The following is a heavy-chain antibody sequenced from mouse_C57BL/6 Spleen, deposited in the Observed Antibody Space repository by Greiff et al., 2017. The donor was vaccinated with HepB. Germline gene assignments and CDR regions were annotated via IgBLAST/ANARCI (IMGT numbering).Heavy chain of an antibody. D-gene: IGHD1-1*01. Sequence: VQLQQPGAELVKPGASVKLSCKASGYTFTSYWMQWVKQRPGQGLEWIGEIDPSDGYTNYNQKFKGKATLTVDTSSSTAYMQLSSLTSEDSAVYYGARRGHYGFDYWGQGTTLTVSS. CDR2: IDPSDGYT. V-gene: IGHV1-50*01. J-gene: IGHJ2*01. CDR3: ARRGHYGFDY. CDR1: GYTFTSYW.